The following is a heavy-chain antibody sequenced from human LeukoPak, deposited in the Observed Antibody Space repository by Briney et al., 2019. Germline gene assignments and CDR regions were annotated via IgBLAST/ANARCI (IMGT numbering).Heavy chain of an antibody. J-gene: IGHJ5*02. CDR2: IIPILGIA. Sequence: AASVKVSCKASGGTFSSYAISWVRHAPGQGLEWMGRIIPILGIANYAQKFQGRVTITADKSSSTAYMELSSLRSEDTAVYYCARGGYCSGGSCYGWFDPWGQGTLVTVSS. D-gene: IGHD2-15*01. CDR3: ARGGYCSGGSCYGWFDP. CDR1: GGTFSSYA. V-gene: IGHV1-69*04.